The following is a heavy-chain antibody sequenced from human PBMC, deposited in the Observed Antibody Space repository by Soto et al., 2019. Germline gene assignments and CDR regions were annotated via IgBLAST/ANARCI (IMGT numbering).Heavy chain of an antibody. J-gene: IGHJ4*02. Sequence: EVQLVESGGGLVQPGGSLRLSCAASGFTFSDHYMDWVRQAPGKGLEWVGRSKNKADSYTTEYAASVKGRFTISRDGLKTSISLQMNILNSVDTAVYYCTGCGLGNVSGAAWGQGILVTVSS. D-gene: IGHD3-16*01. CDR1: GFTFSDHY. CDR2: SKNKADSYTT. V-gene: IGHV3-72*01. CDR3: TGCGLGNVSGAA.